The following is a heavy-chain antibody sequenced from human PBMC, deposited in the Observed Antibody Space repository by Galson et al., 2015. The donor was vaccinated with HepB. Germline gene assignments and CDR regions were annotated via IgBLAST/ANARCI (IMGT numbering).Heavy chain of an antibody. CDR3: ARERLQSLDY. CDR2: ISINSGNT. Sequence: SVKVSCKASGYSFTSNGISWVRQAPGQGLEWLGWISINSGNTNYAQRLQGRVTLTRDTSTNTAYMELRRLRSDDAAVYYCARERLQSLDYCGQGTLVTVSS. V-gene: IGHV1-18*04. J-gene: IGHJ4*02. CDR1: GYSFTSNG.